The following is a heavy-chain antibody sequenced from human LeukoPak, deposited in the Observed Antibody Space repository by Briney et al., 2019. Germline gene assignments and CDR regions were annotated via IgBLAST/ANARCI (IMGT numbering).Heavy chain of an antibody. CDR2: TNPIFGTA. CDR1: GGTFSSYA. CDR3: ARDRDIVVVRNWFDP. V-gene: IGHV1-69*05. Sequence: SVKVSCKASGGTFSSYAISWVRQAPGQGLEWMGRTNPIFGTANYAQKFQGRVTITTDESTSTAYMELSRLRSDDTAVYYCARDRDIVVVRNWFDPWGQGTLVTVSS. D-gene: IGHD2-2*01. J-gene: IGHJ5*02.